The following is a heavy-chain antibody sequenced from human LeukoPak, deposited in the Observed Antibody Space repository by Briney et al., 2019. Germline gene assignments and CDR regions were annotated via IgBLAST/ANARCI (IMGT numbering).Heavy chain of an antibody. D-gene: IGHD6-13*01. CDR1: GFTFSSYA. J-gene: IGHJ4*02. Sequence: GGSLRLSCAASGFTFSSYAMSWVCQAPGKGLEWVSGISGGGGSTYYADSVKGRFTISRDNSKNTLYLQMNSLRAEDTSIYYCAKSGSHSYFDYWGQGTLVTVSS. CDR2: ISGGGGST. CDR3: AKSGSHSYFDY. V-gene: IGHV3-23*01.